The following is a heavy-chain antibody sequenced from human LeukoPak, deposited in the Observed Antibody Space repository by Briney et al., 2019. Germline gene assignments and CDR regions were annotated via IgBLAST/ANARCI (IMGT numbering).Heavy chain of an antibody. J-gene: IGHJ5*02. CDR1: GGSFSGYY. D-gene: IGHD3-10*01. V-gene: IGHV4-34*01. Sequence: SSETLSLTCAVYGGSFSGYYWSWIRQPPGKGLEWIGEINHSGSTNYNPSLKGRVTISVDTSKNQFSLKLSSVAAADTAVYYCARHPIFSGMGSQLWFDPWGQGTLVTVSS. CDR3: ARHPIFSGMGSQLWFDP. CDR2: INHSGST.